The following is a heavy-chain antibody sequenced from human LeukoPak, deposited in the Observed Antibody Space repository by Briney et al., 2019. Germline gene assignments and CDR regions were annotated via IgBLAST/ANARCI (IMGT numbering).Heavy chain of an antibody. V-gene: IGHV3-23*01. CDR1: EFTFSSYA. CDR2: ISHSGGGST. Sequence: PGGSLRLSCAASEFTFSSYAMSWVRQAPGKRLEWVSSISHSGGGSTYYADSVKGRFTISRDNAKNSVYLQMNNLRAEDTAVYYCARDYPKYCSAGTCYCDYWGQGTPVTVSS. CDR3: ARDYPKYCSAGTCYCDY. D-gene: IGHD2-15*01. J-gene: IGHJ4*02.